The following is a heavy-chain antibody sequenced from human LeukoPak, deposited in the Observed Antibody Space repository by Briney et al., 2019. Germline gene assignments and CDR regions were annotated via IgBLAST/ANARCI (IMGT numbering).Heavy chain of an antibody. CDR2: IRYDGGNK. D-gene: IGHD3-16*01. CDR3: ATDDYRGLGY. Sequence: GGSLRLSCAASGFTFSSYGMHWVRQAPGKGLEWVTFIRYDGGNKYYADSVKGRFTISRDNSKNTLYLQMNSLRAEDTAVYYCATDDYRGLGYWGQGTLVTVSS. V-gene: IGHV3-30*02. CDR1: GFTFSSYG. J-gene: IGHJ4*02.